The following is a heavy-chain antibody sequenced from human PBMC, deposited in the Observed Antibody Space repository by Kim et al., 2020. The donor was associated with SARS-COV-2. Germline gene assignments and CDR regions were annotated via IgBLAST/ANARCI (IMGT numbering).Heavy chain of an antibody. CDR1: GFTFSDYY. CDR3: ATSAMEVTYGMDV. J-gene: IGHJ6*02. D-gene: IGHD2-2*01. CDR2: ISSSSSYT. Sequence: GGSLRLSCAASGFTFSDYYMSWIRQAPGKGLEWVSYISSSSSYTNYADSVKGRFTISRDNAKNSLYLQMNSLRAEDTAVYYCATSAMEVTYGMDVWGQGTTVTASS. V-gene: IGHV3-11*03.